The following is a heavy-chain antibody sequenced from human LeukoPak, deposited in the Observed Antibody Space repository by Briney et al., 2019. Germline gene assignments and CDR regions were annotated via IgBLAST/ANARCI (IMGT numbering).Heavy chain of an antibody. CDR1: GIRFDFNA. V-gene: IGHV3-23*01. CDR2: ISGRGDEP. J-gene: IGHJ4*02. CDR3: ATRGHTLGYFEY. Sequence: GGALRFTCVASGIRFDFNAITWVRQVPGKGVEWVSTISGRGDEPFYEDSVKGRFISSRDNSKNTAFLHMQSLSDEDTATYYCATRGHTLGYFEYWGQGTLVTVSS. D-gene: IGHD2-2*02.